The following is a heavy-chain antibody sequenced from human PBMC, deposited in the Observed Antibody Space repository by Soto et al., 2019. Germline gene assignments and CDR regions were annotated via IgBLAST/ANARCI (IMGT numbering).Heavy chain of an antibody. J-gene: IGHJ5*02. Sequence: QVQLVQSGAEVKKPGSSVKVSCKASGGTFSSYTISWVRQAPGQGLEWMGRIIPILGIANYAQKFQGRVTITADKSTSTAYMELSSLRSEDTAVYYCARDLRVGDAGWFDPWGQGTLVTVSS. CDR1: GGTFSSYT. CDR2: IIPILGIA. D-gene: IGHD1-26*01. CDR3: ARDLRVGDAGWFDP. V-gene: IGHV1-69*08.